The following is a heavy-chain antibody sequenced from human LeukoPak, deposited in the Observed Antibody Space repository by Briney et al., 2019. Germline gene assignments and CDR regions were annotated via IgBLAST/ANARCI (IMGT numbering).Heavy chain of an antibody. CDR2: IYHSGST. V-gene: IGHV4-38-2*02. D-gene: IGHD3-16*01. J-gene: IGHJ3*02. CDR3: AGAMIIYSGVMSHDAFDI. Sequence: SETLSLTCTVSGYSISSGYYWGWIRQPPGKGLEWIGSIYHSGSTYYNPSLKSRVTISVDTSKNQFSLKLSSVTAADTAVYYCAGAMIIYSGVMSHDAFDIWGQGTMVTVSS. CDR1: GYSISSGYY.